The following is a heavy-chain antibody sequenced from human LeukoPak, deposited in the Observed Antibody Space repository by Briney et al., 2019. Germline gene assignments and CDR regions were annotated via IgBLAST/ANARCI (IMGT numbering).Heavy chain of an antibody. D-gene: IGHD3-9*01. V-gene: IGHV1-69*13. CDR3: AREGPYDSRDGYYYYGMDV. CDR2: IIPIFGTA. J-gene: IGHJ6*04. Sequence: ASVKVSCKASGGTFSSYAISWVRQAPGQGLEWMGGIIPIFGTANYAQKFQGRVTITADESTSTAYMELSSLRSEDTAVYYCAREGPYDSRDGYYYYGMDVWGKGTTVTVSS. CDR1: GGTFSSYA.